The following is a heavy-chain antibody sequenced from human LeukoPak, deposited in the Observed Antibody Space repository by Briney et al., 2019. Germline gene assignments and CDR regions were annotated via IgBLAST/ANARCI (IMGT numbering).Heavy chain of an antibody. CDR2: ISNNSGFK. D-gene: IGHD4-17*01. CDR3: ARSMQVNGDYVWYYFDY. V-gene: IGHV3-21*01. J-gene: IGHJ4*02. Sequence: PGGSLRLSCAASGFTFSSYSMNWVRQAPGKGLEWVSSISNNSGFKKYADSLKGRFTISRDNAKNSLYLQMNSLRAEDTAVYYCARSMQVNGDYVWYYFDYWGQGTLVTVSS. CDR1: GFTFSSYS.